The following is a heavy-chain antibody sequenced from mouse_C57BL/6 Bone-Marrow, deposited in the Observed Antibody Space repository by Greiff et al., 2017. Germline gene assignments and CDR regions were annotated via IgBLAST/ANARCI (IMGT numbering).Heavy chain of an antibody. Sequence: VQLQQPGAELVRPGSSVKLSCKASGYTFTSYWMHWVKQRPIQGLEWIGNIDPSDSETHYNQKFKDKATLTVDKSSSTAYMQLSSLTSEDSAVYYGARGITTVLADYWGQGTTLTVSS. V-gene: IGHV1-52*01. CDR1: GYTFTSYW. D-gene: IGHD1-1*01. CDR3: ARGITTVLADY. J-gene: IGHJ2*01. CDR2: IDPSDSET.